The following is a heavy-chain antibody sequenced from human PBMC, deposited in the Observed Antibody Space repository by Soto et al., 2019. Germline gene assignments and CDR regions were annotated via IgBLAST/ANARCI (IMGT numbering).Heavy chain of an antibody. CDR3: ARGVITVAGNWFDP. V-gene: IGHV4-4*02. CDR1: GGSISSTNW. J-gene: IGHJ5*02. CDR2: ILHSGST. D-gene: IGHD6-19*01. Sequence: PSETLSLTCAVSGGSISSTNWWSWVRQPPGKGLEWIGEILHSGSTRYNPSLKSRVTISVDKSKNQFSLKLSSVTAADTAVYYCARGVITVAGNWFDPWGQGTRVTVPS.